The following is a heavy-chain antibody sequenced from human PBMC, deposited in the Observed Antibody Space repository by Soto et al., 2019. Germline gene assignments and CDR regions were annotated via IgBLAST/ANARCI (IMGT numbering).Heavy chain of an antibody. CDR3: ESLRWATIAEAGSFDY. CDR1: GGSISSKY. J-gene: IGHJ4*02. Sequence: QVQLQESGPGLVKPSETLSLTCTVSGGSISSKYWSWIRQPPGKGLEWIGYIYYNGRTNYNPSLKSRVTISVETSRNQLSLKQSSVTAADTPVYYCESLRWATIAEAGSFDYWGQGILVTVSS. V-gene: IGHV4-59*08. D-gene: IGHD6-13*01. CDR2: IYYNGRT.